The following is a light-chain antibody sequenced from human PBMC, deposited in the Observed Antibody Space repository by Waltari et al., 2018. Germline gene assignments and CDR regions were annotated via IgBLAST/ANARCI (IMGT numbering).Light chain of an antibody. Sequence: QSVLTQPPSASGTPGQRVTISCSGSSSNIGSNSVYWYQQLPGTAPKLLIYRNNQRPPGVPDRFSGSKSGTSASLAISGLRSEDEADYYCAAWDDSLSGPVFGGGTKLTVL. CDR2: RNN. J-gene: IGLJ3*02. V-gene: IGLV1-47*01. CDR1: SSNIGSNS. CDR3: AAWDDSLSGPV.